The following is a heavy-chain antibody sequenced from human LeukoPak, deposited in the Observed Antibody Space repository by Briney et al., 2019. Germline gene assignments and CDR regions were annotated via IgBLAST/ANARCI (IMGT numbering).Heavy chain of an antibody. D-gene: IGHD3-22*01. V-gene: IGHV3-21*04. CDR2: ITSSSSYI. J-gene: IGHJ4*02. Sequence: GGSLRLSCAASGFTFSSYSMNWVRQAPGKGLEWVSSITSSSSYIYYADSVKDRFTISRDNAKNSLYPEMNSLRAEDTAVYYCAGDSSGYWSFMDYWGQGTLVTVSS. CDR1: GFTFSSYS. CDR3: AGDSSGYWSFMDY.